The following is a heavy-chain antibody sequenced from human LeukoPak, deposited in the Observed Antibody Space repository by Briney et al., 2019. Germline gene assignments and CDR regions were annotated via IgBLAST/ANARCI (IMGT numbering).Heavy chain of an antibody. Sequence: GGSLRLSCAASGFTFSSYAMNWVRQAPGKGLEWVSSISSSSSYIYYADSVKGRFTISRDNAKNSLYLQMNSLRAEDTAVYYCARVGCSSTSCYNDYWGQGTLVTVSS. CDR2: ISSSSSYI. D-gene: IGHD2-2*02. CDR3: ARVGCSSTSCYNDY. CDR1: GFTFSSYA. J-gene: IGHJ4*02. V-gene: IGHV3-21*01.